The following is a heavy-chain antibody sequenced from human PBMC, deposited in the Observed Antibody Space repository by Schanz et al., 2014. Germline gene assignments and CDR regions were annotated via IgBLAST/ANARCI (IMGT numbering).Heavy chain of an antibody. V-gene: IGHV1-18*01. Sequence: QVQVVQSGAEVKKPGASVKVSCKASGYTFTDYGVIWVRQAPGQGLEWMGWISTSNGNTNYIQKLQGRVTMTTDTSTSTAYMELRSLRSDDTALYYCTRAFGGYDPAGALDYWGQGTLVTVSS. D-gene: IGHD5-12*01. CDR3: TRAFGGYDPAGALDY. J-gene: IGHJ4*02. CDR2: ISTSNGNT. CDR1: GYTFTDYG.